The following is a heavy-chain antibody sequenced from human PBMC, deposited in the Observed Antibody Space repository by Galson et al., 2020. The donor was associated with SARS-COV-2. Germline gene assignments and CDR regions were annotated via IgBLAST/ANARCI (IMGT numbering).Heavy chain of an antibody. CDR2: IYYTGIT. CDR1: GDSITSRSSY. V-gene: IGHV4-39*01. Sequence: SETLSLTCTVSGDSITSRSSYWGWIRQPPGEGLEWIVSIYYTGITYYNPSLKSPVTISVDTSKNQFSLKMRSVTAADTAVYYCGRLGSGSCGGRLFDYWGQGTLVIVSS. J-gene: IGHJ4*02. D-gene: IGHD6-19*01. CDR3: GRLGSGSCGGRLFDY.